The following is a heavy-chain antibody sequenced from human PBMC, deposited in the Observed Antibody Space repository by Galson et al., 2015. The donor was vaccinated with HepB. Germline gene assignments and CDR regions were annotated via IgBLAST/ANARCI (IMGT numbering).Heavy chain of an antibody. V-gene: IGHV3-23*01. J-gene: IGHJ6*02. CDR3: AKGVAVAGRDYYYYGMDV. D-gene: IGHD6-19*01. CDR1: GFTFSGYG. CDR2: VSVNSIST. Sequence: SLRLSCAASGFTFSGYGMSWVRQAPGKGLEWVSAVSVNSISTKYAQSVRGRFTISRDNSKNTLYLQMNSLRAEDTAVYYCAKGVAVAGRDYYYYGMDVWGQGTTVTVSS.